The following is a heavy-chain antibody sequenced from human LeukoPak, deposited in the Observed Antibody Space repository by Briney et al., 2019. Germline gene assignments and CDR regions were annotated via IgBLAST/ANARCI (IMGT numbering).Heavy chain of an antibody. D-gene: IGHD3-10*01. CDR3: ARMYGSGSYTVDY. Sequence: ASVKVSCKASGYTFTGYYMHWGRQDPGQGLQWMRCINPNSDGTDYAQTFYRSVTITRDTSISTAYMELSRLRSDDTAVYYCARMYGSGSYTVDYWGQGTLVTVSS. CDR2: INPNSDGT. V-gene: IGHV1-2*02. J-gene: IGHJ4*02. CDR1: GYTFTGYY.